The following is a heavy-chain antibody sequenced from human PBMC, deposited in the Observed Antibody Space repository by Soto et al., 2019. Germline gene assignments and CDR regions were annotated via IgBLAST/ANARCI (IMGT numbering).Heavy chain of an antibody. V-gene: IGHV1-2*02. CDR3: ARSKALLLWLGELLSPKPRHYYFDY. D-gene: IGHD3-10*01. Sequence: QVQLVQSGAEVKKPGASVKVSCKASGYTFTGYYMHWVRQAPGQGLEWMGWINPNSGGTNYAQKFEGGAHRTRHTSISTAKMERSRLRSDDTAVYYGARSKALLLWLGELLSPKPRHYYFDYWGKGTLVTVSS. J-gene: IGHJ4*02. CDR2: INPNSGGT. CDR1: GYTFTGYY.